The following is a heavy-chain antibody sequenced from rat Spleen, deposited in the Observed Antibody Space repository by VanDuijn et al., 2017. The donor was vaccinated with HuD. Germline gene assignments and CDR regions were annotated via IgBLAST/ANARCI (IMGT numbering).Heavy chain of an antibody. Sequence: EVQLVESDGGLVQPGRSLKLSCAASGFTFRDYYMAWVRQAPTKGMEWVATLSYDATAPYYRDSVKGRFTISRDNAKTTLYLQMDSLRSEDTATYYCARHDRTTRPPYYFDYWGQGVMVTVSS. J-gene: IGHJ2*01. V-gene: IGHV5-29*01. CDR2: LSYDATAP. CDR1: GFTFRDYY. CDR3: ARHDRTTRPPYYFDY. D-gene: IGHD1-4*01.